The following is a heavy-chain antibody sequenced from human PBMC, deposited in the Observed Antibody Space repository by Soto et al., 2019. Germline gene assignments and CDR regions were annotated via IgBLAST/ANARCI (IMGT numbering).Heavy chain of an antibody. Sequence: GGSLRLSCAASGFTFSSYAMSWVRQAPGKGLEWVSAISGSGGSTYYADSAKGRFTISRDNSKNTLYLQMNSLRAEDTAVYYCAKEALSTYYDFWSGSRDGMDVWGQGTTVTVSS. CDR1: GFTFSSYA. D-gene: IGHD3-3*01. J-gene: IGHJ6*02. CDR2: ISGSGGST. V-gene: IGHV3-23*01. CDR3: AKEALSTYYDFWSGSRDGMDV.